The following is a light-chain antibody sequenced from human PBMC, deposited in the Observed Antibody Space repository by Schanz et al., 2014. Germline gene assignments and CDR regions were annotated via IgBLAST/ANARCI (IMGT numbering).Light chain of an antibody. CDR2: GAS. V-gene: IGKV3-20*01. Sequence: EIVLTQSPGTLSLSLGEGATLSCRASQSVFNNYLAWFQQKPGQAPRLLIFGASSRATGVPDRFSASGSGTDFSLLISRLQSEDFAVYYCQQYSDWPGYTFGQGTKLEIK. J-gene: IGKJ2*01. CDR3: QQYSDWPGYT. CDR1: QSVFNNY.